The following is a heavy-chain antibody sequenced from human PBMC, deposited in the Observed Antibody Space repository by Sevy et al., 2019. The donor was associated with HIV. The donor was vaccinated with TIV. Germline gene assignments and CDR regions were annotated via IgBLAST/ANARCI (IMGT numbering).Heavy chain of an antibody. CDR1: GFAFTNYYA. J-gene: IGHJ6*02. Sequence: GGSLRLSCTASGFAFTNYYAMHWVRQAPGKGLEWVALISYDGSDKFYADSVKGRFTITRDNFKNTLYLQMNGLTTEDTAVYYCASPRANYVDHYFFYAMDVWGQGTTVTVSS. D-gene: IGHD4-17*01. CDR3: ASPRANYVDHYFFYAMDV. CDR2: ISYDGSDK. V-gene: IGHV3-30-3*01.